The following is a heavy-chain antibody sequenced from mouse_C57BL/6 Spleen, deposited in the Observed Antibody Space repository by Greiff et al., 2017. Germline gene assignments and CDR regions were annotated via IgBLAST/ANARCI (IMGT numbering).Heavy chain of an antibody. CDR2: IHPNSGST. Sequence: QVQLQQSGADLVKPGASVKLSCTASGYTFTSYRMHWVQQRPGQGLEWLGMIHPNSGSTNYNEKFKSKATLTVDKSSSTAYMKLSSVTSEDSAVYYCARGYYDGSSYSAMDYWGQGTSVTVSS. D-gene: IGHD1-1*01. V-gene: IGHV1-64*01. J-gene: IGHJ4*01. CDR3: ARGYYDGSSYSAMDY. CDR1: GYTFTSYR.